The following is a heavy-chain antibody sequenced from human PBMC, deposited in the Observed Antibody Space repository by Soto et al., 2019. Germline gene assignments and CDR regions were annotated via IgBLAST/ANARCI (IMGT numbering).Heavy chain of an antibody. Sequence: GGSLRLSCAASGFTFSSYAMHWFRQAPGKGLDYVSAISSNGGSTYYANSVKGRFTISRDNSKNTLYLQMGSLRAEDMAVYYCARATTDIVLMVSNYYYMDVWGKGTTVTVSS. D-gene: IGHD2-8*01. J-gene: IGHJ6*03. CDR1: GFTFSSYA. CDR2: ISSNGGST. CDR3: ARATTDIVLMVSNYYYMDV. V-gene: IGHV3-64*01.